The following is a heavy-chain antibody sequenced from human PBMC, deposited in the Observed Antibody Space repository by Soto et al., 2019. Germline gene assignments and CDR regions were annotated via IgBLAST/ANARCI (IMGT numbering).Heavy chain of an antibody. J-gene: IGHJ3*01. Sequence: PGRSLRLSCAASGFTFSSYWMTSVRQAPGKGLEFLATIKPDGSDTYYVDSVKGRFTISRDNAKNSLSLQMNSLRAEDTALYYCATDLNWSGTWGQGTMVTVSS. V-gene: IGHV3-7*01. D-gene: IGHD3-3*01. CDR3: ATDLNWSGT. CDR1: GFTFSSYW. CDR2: IKPDGSDT.